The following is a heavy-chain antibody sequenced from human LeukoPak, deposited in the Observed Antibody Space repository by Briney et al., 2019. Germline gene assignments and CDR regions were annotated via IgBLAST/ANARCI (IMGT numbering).Heavy chain of an antibody. J-gene: IGHJ4*02. Sequence: GGSLRLSCAASGFTVSSNYMSWVRQAPGKGLEWVSVIYSGGSTYYADSVKGRFTISRDNSKNTLYLQMNSLRAEDTAVYYCARVFGYSYGYFRWGQGTLVTVSS. CDR2: IYSGGST. CDR1: GFTVSSNY. V-gene: IGHV3-53*01. D-gene: IGHD5-18*01. CDR3: ARVFGYSYGYFR.